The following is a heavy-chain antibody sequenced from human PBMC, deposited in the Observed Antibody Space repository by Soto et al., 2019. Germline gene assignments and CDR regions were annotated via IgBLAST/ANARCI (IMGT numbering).Heavy chain of an antibody. D-gene: IGHD2-8*01. V-gene: IGHV6-1*01. CDR2: TYYRSKWYY. Sequence: SQTLSLTCAISGDSVSTNSATWDWIRQSPSRGLEWLGRTYYRSKWYYDYALSVQGRITINADTYNNQLSLQLNSVTPDDTAVYFCARLIGNSWLDSWGQGTLVTVSS. CDR3: ARLIGNSWLDS. CDR1: GDSVSTNSAT. J-gene: IGHJ5*01.